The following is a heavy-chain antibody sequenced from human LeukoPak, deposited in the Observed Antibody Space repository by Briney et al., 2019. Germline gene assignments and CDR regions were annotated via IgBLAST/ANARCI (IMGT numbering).Heavy chain of an antibody. CDR1: GGSISSSNYY. CDR2: IYYSGGT. J-gene: IGHJ4*02. CDR3: ARRGSGYLGFDY. V-gene: IGHV4-39*07. D-gene: IGHD3-22*01. Sequence: SETLSLTCTVSGGSISSSNYYWGWIRQPPGKGLEWIGSIYYSGGTYYNPSLKSRATISVDTSKNQFSLKLSSVTAADTAVYYCARRGSGYLGFDYWGQGTLVTVSS.